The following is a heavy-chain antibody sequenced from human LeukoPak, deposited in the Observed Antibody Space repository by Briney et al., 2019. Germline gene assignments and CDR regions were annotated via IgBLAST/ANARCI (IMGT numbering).Heavy chain of an antibody. Sequence: SQTLSLTCAISGDSVSSNSAIWDWIRQSPLRGLEWLGRTYYRSKWYNDYAVSVKSRITITPDTSKNQFSLQLNSVTPEDTAVYYCARVGPPYGSHNWFDPWGQGTLATVSS. CDR1: GDSVSSNSAI. V-gene: IGHV6-1*01. CDR3: ARVGPPYGSHNWFDP. CDR2: TYYRSKWYN. D-gene: IGHD1-26*01. J-gene: IGHJ5*02.